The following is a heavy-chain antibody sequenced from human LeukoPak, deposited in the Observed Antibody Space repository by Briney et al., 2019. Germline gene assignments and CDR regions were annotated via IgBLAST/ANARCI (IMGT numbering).Heavy chain of an antibody. D-gene: IGHD3-22*01. Sequence: ASVKVSCKAYGYTFTDRYMHWVRQAPGQGLEWMGWINPNGGDTNYAHNFQWRVTMTRDTSISTAYMELSRLKSDDTAMYYCARGQASYYYDSSGYNWFAPWGQGTLVTVSS. CDR3: ARGQASYYYDSSGYNWFAP. J-gene: IGHJ5*02. V-gene: IGHV1-2*02. CDR1: GYTFTDRY. CDR2: INPNGGDT.